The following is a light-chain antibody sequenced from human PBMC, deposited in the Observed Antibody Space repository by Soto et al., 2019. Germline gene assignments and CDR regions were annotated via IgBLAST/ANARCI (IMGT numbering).Light chain of an antibody. Sequence: DIQMTQSPSTLSASVGDRVTITCRASQSISTSLAWYQQKPGKAPKVLIYKASSLERGVPSRFSGSGSGTEFTLTTSSLQPDDFATYYCQHCDSYWTFGQGTKVEIK. CDR2: KAS. CDR1: QSISTS. J-gene: IGKJ1*01. V-gene: IGKV1-5*03. CDR3: QHCDSYWT.